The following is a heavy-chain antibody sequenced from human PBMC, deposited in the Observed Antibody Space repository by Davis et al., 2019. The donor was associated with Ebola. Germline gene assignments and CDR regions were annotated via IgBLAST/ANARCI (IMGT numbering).Heavy chain of an antibody. V-gene: IGHV1-2*02. Sequence: ASVKVSCKASGYTFTGYYMHWVRQAPGQGLEWMGWINPNNGVTNYAQKFQGRVTMTRDTSISYMELSRLRSDDTAVYYCARDGRGYCSGGTCYWGNWFDPWGQGTLVTVSS. CDR1: GYTFTGYY. CDR2: INPNNGVT. J-gene: IGHJ5*02. D-gene: IGHD2-15*01. CDR3: ARDGRGYCSGGTCYWGNWFDP.